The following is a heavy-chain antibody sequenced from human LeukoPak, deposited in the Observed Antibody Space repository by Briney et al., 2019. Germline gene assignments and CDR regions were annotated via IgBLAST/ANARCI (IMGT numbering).Heavy chain of an antibody. CDR1: GYSFTSFG. Sequence: GASVKVSCKASGYSFTSFGISWVRQAPGQGLEWMGWISAYNGHTKSAEKLQGRVTMTTDTSMNTAYMELTSLRSDDTAVYYCARDQVVGATGGTFHYWGQGTLVTVSS. CDR2: ISAYNGHT. D-gene: IGHD1-26*01. CDR3: ARDQVVGATGGTFHY. J-gene: IGHJ4*02. V-gene: IGHV1-18*01.